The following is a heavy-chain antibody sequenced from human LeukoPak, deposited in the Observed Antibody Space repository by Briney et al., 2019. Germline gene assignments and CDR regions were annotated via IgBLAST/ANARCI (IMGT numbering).Heavy chain of an antibody. J-gene: IGHJ4*02. V-gene: IGHV4-34*01. D-gene: IGHD2-8*01. CDR1: GGSFSGYY. Sequence: SEILSLTCAVYGGSFSGYYWSWIRQPSGKGLEWIGEINHSGSTNYNPSLKSRVTISVDTSKNQFSLKLSSVTAADTAVYYCARWRVYGTYFDYWGQGTLVTVSS. CDR3: ARWRVYGTYFDY. CDR2: INHSGST.